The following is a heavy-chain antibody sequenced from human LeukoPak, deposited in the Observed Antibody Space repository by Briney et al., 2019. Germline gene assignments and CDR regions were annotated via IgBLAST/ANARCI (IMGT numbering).Heavy chain of an antibody. CDR2: ISNDGNNK. CDR3: AKAARPGFGYYYYGMDV. V-gene: IGHV3-30*18. D-gene: IGHD3-10*01. J-gene: IGHJ6*02. Sequence: GGSLRLSCAASGFTFSSYSMNWVRQAPGKGLEWVAVISNDGNNKYYADSVKGRFIISRDNSKNTVYLQMNSLRAEDTTVYYCAKAARPGFGYYYYGMDVWGQGTTVTVSS. CDR1: GFTFSSYS.